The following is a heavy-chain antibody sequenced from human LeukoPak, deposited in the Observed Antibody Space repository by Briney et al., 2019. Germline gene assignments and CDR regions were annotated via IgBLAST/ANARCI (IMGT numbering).Heavy chain of an antibody. D-gene: IGHD3-16*01. Sequence: GGSLRLSCAASGFTFSSYSMNWVRQAPGKGLEWVSSICSSSSYIYYADSVKGRFTISRDNAKNTLYLQMNSLRVEDTAVYYCAKDQYDYVRGEFDYWGQGTLVTVSS. CDR2: ICSSSSYI. J-gene: IGHJ4*02. CDR3: AKDQYDYVRGEFDY. V-gene: IGHV3-21*01. CDR1: GFTFSSYS.